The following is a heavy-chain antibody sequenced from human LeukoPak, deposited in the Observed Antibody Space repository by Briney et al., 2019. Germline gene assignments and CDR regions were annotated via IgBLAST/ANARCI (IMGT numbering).Heavy chain of an antibody. J-gene: IGHJ4*02. CDR2: IYYSGST. Sequence: SETLSLTCTVSGGSISSGDYYWSWIGQPPGKGLAWIGYIYYSGSTYYNPSLKSRVTISVDTSKNQFSLKLSSVTAADTAVYYCARLFLGELYFDYWGQGTLVTVSS. D-gene: IGHD3-16*01. CDR1: GGSISSGDYY. CDR3: ARLFLGELYFDY. V-gene: IGHV4-30-4*08.